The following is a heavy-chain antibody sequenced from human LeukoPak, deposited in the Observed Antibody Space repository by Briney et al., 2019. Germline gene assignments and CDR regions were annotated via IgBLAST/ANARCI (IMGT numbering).Heavy chain of an antibody. J-gene: IGHJ4*02. Sequence: GESLKISCKGSGFRFTSYWIGWFRQLPEKGLECMGFIYTVDSDTKYNPAFQRQITISVDKSINTAYLQWSSLNASDAAIYYCARGGSGWYFDYWGQGSLVTVSS. D-gene: IGHD6-19*01. CDR1: GFRFTSYW. V-gene: IGHV5-51*01. CDR3: ARGGSGWYFDY. CDR2: IYTVDSDT.